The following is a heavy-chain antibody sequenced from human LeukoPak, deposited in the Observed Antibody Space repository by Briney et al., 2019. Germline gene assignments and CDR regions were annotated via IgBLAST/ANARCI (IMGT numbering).Heavy chain of an antibody. V-gene: IGHV4-34*01. CDR3: ARARGDYYDSSGYYSAFDY. CDR2: INHSGSA. CDR1: GGPFSGYY. Sequence: SETLSLTCAVYGGPFSGYYWSWIRQPPGKGLEWIGEINHSGSANYNPSLKSRVTISVDMSKNQFSLKLSSVTAADTAVYYCARARGDYYDSSGYYSAFDYWGQGTLVSVSS. D-gene: IGHD3-22*01. J-gene: IGHJ4*02.